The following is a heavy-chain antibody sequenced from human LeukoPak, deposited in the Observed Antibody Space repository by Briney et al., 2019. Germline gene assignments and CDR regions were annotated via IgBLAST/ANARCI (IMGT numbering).Heavy chain of an antibody. V-gene: IGHV1-18*01. CDR1: GDTFTNYG. CDR3: ARITYDFWSGYYMPDDP. J-gene: IGHJ5*02. Sequence: ASVKVSCKASGDTFTNYGISWVRQAPGQGLEWMGWISIYNGNTDYAQKLRGRVTMTTDTSTSTAYMELRSLRSDDTAVYYCARITYDFWSGYYMPDDPWGQGTLVTVSS. D-gene: IGHD3-3*01. CDR2: ISIYNGNT.